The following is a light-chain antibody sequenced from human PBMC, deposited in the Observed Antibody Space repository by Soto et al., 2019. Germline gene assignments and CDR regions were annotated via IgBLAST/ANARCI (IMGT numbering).Light chain of an antibody. CDR3: QQYESTPPT. V-gene: IGKV4-1*01. Sequence: DIVMTQSPDSLAVSLGERATINCKSSQSVLYSSNNKNYLAWYQQRPGQPPKLLIYWASTRESGVPDRFSGSGSGTDFTLTITSLQAADVAVYYCQQYESTPPTFGPGTKLEIK. CDR1: QSVLYSSNNKNY. J-gene: IGKJ2*01. CDR2: WAS.